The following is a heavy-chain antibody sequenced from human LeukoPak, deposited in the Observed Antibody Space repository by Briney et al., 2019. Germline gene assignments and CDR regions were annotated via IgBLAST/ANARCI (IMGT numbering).Heavy chain of an antibody. CDR1: GDSISSDY. Sequence: AETLCLTRAVSGDSISSDYWSCVRRPPGKGLGWVGHIYYSGSTNSNPSLKSRDSTSVDTCTDQFSLKLSSVTAADTPLSYVARGWKQQLDTNWYFDLWGRPTLVTLSS. CDR3: ARGWKQQLDTNWYFDL. J-gene: IGHJ2*01. V-gene: IGHV4-59*01. CDR2: IYYSGST. D-gene: IGHD6-13*01.